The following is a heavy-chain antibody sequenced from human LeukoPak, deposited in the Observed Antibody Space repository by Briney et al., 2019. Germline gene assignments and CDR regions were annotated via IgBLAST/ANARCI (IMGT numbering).Heavy chain of an antibody. D-gene: IGHD6-19*01. CDR2: ISSSGSTI. CDR3: ARDDKRAVAGIVY. CDR1: GFTFSSYE. J-gene: IGHJ4*02. Sequence: GGSLRLSCAASGFTFSSYEMNWVRQAPGKGLEWVSYISSSGSTIYYADSVKGRFTISRDNAKNSLYLQMNSLRAEDTAVYYCARDDKRAVAGIVYWGQGTLVTVSS. V-gene: IGHV3-48*03.